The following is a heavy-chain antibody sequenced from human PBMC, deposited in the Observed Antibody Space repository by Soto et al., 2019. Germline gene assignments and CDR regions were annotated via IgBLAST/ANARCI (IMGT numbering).Heavy chain of an antibody. V-gene: IGHV1-3*01. D-gene: IGHD2-2*01. CDR2: INGGNGDT. CDR3: ARSYCSSPSCLPGGY. J-gene: IGHJ4*02. Sequence: QVQLVQSGAEVKKPGASVKVSCKASGYTVTNYAIHWVRQAPGQRLEWTGWINGGNGDTKYSQKFQGRVTVARDTSTNTAYMELSSLRSEDTAIYYCARSYCSSPSCLPGGYWGQGARVTVSS. CDR1: GYTVTNYA.